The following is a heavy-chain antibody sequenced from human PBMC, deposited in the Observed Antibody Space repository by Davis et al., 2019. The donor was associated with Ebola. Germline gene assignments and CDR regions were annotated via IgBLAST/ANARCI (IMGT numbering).Heavy chain of an antibody. CDR3: VKDFSIFGVIISYYYYGMDV. J-gene: IGHJ6*02. CDR2: ISSNGGST. CDR1: GFTFSSYA. V-gene: IGHV3-64D*06. Sequence: PGGSLRLSCSASGFTFSSYAMHWVRQAPGKGLEYVSAISSNGGSTYYADSVKGRFTISRDNSKNTLYLQMSSLRAEDTAVYYRVKDFSIFGVIISYYYYGMDVWGQGSTVTVSS. D-gene: IGHD3-3*01.